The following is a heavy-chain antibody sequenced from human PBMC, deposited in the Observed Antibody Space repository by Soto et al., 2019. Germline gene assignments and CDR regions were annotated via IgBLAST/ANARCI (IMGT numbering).Heavy chain of an antibody. CDR1: GFTFSSYA. V-gene: IGHV3-30-3*01. CDR3: ARGGSSSWFLPFEP. Sequence: GGSLRLSCAASGFTFSSYAMHWVRQAPGKGLEWVAVISYDGSNKYYADSVKGRFTISRDNSKNTLYLQMNSLRAEDTAVYYCARGGSSSWFLPFEPWGQGTLVTVSS. J-gene: IGHJ5*02. CDR2: ISYDGSNK. D-gene: IGHD6-13*01.